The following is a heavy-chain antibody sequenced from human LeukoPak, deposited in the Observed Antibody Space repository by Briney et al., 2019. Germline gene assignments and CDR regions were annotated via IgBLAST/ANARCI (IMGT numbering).Heavy chain of an antibody. J-gene: IGHJ4*02. Sequence: PGGSLRLSCAASGFTLSSYSMNWVRQAPGKGLEWVSSICSSSSYIYYADSVKGRFTISRDNAKNSLYLQMNSMRAEDTAVYYCARVSFGVVIIEYLDYWGQGTLVTVSS. CDR1: GFTLSSYS. V-gene: IGHV3-21*01. CDR3: ARVSFGVVIIEYLDY. CDR2: ICSSSSYI. D-gene: IGHD3-3*01.